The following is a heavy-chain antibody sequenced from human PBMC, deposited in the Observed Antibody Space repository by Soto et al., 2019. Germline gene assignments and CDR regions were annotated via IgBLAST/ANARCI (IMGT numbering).Heavy chain of an antibody. D-gene: IGHD4-17*01. CDR2: IISSGRTI. J-gene: IGHJ4*02. CDR3: ARGTVTLDY. V-gene: IGHV3-11*01. CDR1: GFTFSDYY. Sequence: QVQLVESGGALVKLGGPRGFSFAASGFTFSDYYLSGFRQAPGKGLEWVSYIISSGRTIYYADSVKGRFTISRDNAKNSLYLQMNSLRAEDTAVYYCARGTVTLDYWGQGTLVTVSS.